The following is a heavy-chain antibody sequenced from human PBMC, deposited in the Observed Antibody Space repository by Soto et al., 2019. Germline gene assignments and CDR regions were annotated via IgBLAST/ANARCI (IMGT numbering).Heavy chain of an antibody. J-gene: IGHJ3*01. Sequence: QVQLVQSGAEVKKPGSSVKVSCRASGGSFSTSGINWVRQAPGEGLEWVGGIVPMYNTPVSARKFQDRVTLTAVESTTTDDIELTTLTPDVTAGYLCAREGFHTPVAGSDAFALWAQGTMVTAS. CDR1: GGSFSTSG. D-gene: IGHD5-18*01. CDR2: IVPMYNTP. CDR3: AREGFHTPVAGSDAFAL. V-gene: IGHV1-69*01.